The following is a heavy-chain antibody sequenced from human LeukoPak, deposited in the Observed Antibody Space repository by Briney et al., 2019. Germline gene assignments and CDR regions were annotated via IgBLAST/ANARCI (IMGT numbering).Heavy chain of an antibody. CDR1: GGSISSGTYY. Sequence: SETLSLTCSVSGGSISSGTYYWGWIRQPRGKGLEWIGSVYYSGHTYYSPSLKSRVTISIDTSKKHFSLQLNSVTAADTAVYYCARDLTGGDAFDIWGQGTKVTVSS. J-gene: IGHJ3*02. V-gene: IGHV4-39*07. CDR3: ARDLTGGDAFDI. CDR2: VYYSGHT. D-gene: IGHD1-26*01.